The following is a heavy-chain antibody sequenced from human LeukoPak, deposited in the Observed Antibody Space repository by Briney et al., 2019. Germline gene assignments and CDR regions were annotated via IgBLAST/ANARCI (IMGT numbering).Heavy chain of an antibody. CDR3: ARVPGYS. CDR2: ISGSGGST. CDR1: GFTFSSYA. D-gene: IGHD6-13*01. J-gene: IGHJ4*02. Sequence: PGGSLRLSCAASGFTFSSYAMSWVRQAPGKGLEWVSAISGSGGSTYYADSVRGRFTISRDSSKNTLYLQMNSLRVEDTAVCYCARVPGYSWGQGTLVTVSS. V-gene: IGHV3-23*01.